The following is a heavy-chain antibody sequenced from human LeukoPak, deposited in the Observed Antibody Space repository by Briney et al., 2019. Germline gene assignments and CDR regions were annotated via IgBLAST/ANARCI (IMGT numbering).Heavy chain of an antibody. Sequence: PGGSLRLSCAASGFTFSSCAMHWLRQAPGKGLEWVAVISYDGSNKYYADSVKGRFTNSRDNSKNTLYLQMNSLRAEDTAAYYCAIESQAYYYGSGSPNYWGQGTLVTVSS. CDR1: GFTFSSCA. CDR2: ISYDGSNK. J-gene: IGHJ4*02. V-gene: IGHV3-30*04. D-gene: IGHD3-10*01. CDR3: AIESQAYYYGSGSPNY.